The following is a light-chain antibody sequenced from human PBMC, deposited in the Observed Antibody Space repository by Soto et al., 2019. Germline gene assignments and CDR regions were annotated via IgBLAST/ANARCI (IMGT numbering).Light chain of an antibody. J-gene: IGKJ5*01. CDR2: DAS. CDR3: QQRSNWLPDT. V-gene: IGKV3-11*01. Sequence: EIVLTQSPATLSLSPGERATLSCRASQSVSSYLGWYQKKPGQAPRLLIYDASNRTTGIPARFSGSGSGTDFTLTISSLEPEDFAVYYCQQRSNWLPDTFGQGTRLEIK. CDR1: QSVSSY.